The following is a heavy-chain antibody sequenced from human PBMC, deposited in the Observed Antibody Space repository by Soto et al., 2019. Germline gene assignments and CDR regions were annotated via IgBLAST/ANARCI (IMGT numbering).Heavy chain of an antibody. V-gene: IGHV3-7*01. J-gene: IGHJ3*02. CDR1: AFTLSRYW. CDR2: IKPDGSEK. CDR3: ARDYEIGFDI. Sequence: EVQLVESGGGLVQPGGSLRLSCEASAFTLSRYWMSWVGQAPGKGREWVANIKPDGSEKYYVDSVKGRFTISTDNTKNSTYLHMSTLRPVDTAIYYCARDYEIGFDIWGQGTLVTVSS. D-gene: IGHD3-22*01.